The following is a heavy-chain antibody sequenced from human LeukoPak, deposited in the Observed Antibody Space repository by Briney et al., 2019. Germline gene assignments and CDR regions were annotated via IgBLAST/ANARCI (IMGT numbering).Heavy chain of an antibody. Sequence: PGGSLRLSCAASGFTFDDYTMHWVRQTPGKGLEWISLISWDGGSTDYADSVKGRFTISRDNSKNSQSLLMNSLRTEDTALYYCARESLSDALDVWGQGTMVTVSS. D-gene: IGHD3-10*01. CDR2: ISWDGGST. CDR1: GFTFDDYT. CDR3: ARESLSDALDV. V-gene: IGHV3-43*01. J-gene: IGHJ3*01.